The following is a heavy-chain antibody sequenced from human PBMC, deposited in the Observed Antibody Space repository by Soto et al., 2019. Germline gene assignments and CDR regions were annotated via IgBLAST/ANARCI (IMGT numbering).Heavy chain of an antibody. CDR2: IYYSGST. J-gene: IGHJ4*02. V-gene: IGHV4-39*01. D-gene: IGHD3-10*01. Sequence: SETLSLTCTVSGGSISSSSYYWGWIRQPPGKGLEWIGSIYYSGSTYYNPSLKSRVTISVDTSKNQFSLKLSSVTAADTAVYYCARQKGGLLWFGELFYWGQGTPVTVPS. CDR1: GGSISSSSYY. CDR3: ARQKGGLLWFGELFY.